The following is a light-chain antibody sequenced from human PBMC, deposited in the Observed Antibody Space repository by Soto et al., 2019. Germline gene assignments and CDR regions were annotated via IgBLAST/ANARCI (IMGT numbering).Light chain of an antibody. Sequence: DIQMTQSPSSLSASVGDRVTITCRASQGISNYLAWYQQKPGKVPKLLIYAASTLQSGVPSRFSGSGSGTDFTLTISSLQPDDFATYYCQQYINYWTFGQGTKVEIK. V-gene: IGKV1-27*01. CDR3: QQYINYWT. CDR2: AAS. J-gene: IGKJ1*01. CDR1: QGISNY.